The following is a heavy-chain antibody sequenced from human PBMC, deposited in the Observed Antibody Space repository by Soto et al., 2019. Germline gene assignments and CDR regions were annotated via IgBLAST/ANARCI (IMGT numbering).Heavy chain of an antibody. CDR2: NSAYNGNT. CDR1: GYTFTNSG. J-gene: IGHJ6*02. Sequence: QVQLVQSGAEVKKPGASVKVSCKASGYTFTNSGISWVRQAPGQGLEWMGWNSAYNGNTNYAQKLQGRVTMTTDTSTSTAYMELRSLRSDDTAVYYCARRQWLVGGYYYGMDVWGQGTTVTVSS. D-gene: IGHD6-19*01. V-gene: IGHV1-18*01. CDR3: ARRQWLVGGYYYGMDV.